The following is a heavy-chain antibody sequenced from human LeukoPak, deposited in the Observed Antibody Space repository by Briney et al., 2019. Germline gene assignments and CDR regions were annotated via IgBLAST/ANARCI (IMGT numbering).Heavy chain of an antibody. Sequence: PGGSLRLSCAASGFTFTRYWMSWVRQAPGKGLEWVAVIWANGINTYYADSVKGRFTFSRDNSKSTLYLQMNSLRAEDTAVYYCARERGPYDAFDVWGQGTLVTVSS. CDR1: GFTFTRYW. V-gene: IGHV3-33*07. D-gene: IGHD3-10*01. CDR2: IWANGINT. CDR3: ARERGPYDAFDV. J-gene: IGHJ3*01.